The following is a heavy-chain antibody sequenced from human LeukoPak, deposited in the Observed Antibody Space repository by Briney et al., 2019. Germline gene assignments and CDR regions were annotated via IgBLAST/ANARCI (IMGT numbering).Heavy chain of an antibody. CDR3: ARSGYRAEDY. CDR1: GGSISSYY. D-gene: IGHD6-13*01. J-gene: IGHJ4*02. V-gene: IGHV4-59*08. CDR2: IYYSGST. Sequence: PSETLSLTCTVSGGSISSYYWSWIRQPPGKGLEWIGYIYYSGSTNYNPSLKSRVTISVDTSKNHFSLKLSSVTAADTAVYYCARSGYRAEDYWGQGTLVTVSS.